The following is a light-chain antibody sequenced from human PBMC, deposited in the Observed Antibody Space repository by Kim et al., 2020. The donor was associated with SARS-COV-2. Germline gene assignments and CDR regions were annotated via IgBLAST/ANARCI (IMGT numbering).Light chain of an antibody. J-gene: IGLJ3*02. CDR3: ATWDSGLSMNWV. CDR1: SSNIGNNF. CDR2: DNN. Sequence: QNGTISCSGSSSNIGNNFVSWYQHLPGTTPKLLIYDNNRRPSVIPDRFSGSKSDATATLGITGLQSGDEADYYCATWDSGLSMNWVFGGGTQLTVL. V-gene: IGLV1-51*01.